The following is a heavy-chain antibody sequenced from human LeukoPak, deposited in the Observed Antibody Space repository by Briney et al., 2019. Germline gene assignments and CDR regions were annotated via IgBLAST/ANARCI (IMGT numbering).Heavy chain of an antibody. V-gene: IGHV3-30-3*01. D-gene: IGHD3-10*02. J-gene: IGHJ4*02. CDR3: TKGRSMYGELSGDY. Sequence: GGSLRLSCAASGFTFSSYAMHWVRQAPGKGLEWVAVISYDGSNKYYADSVKGRFTISRDNSKNTLYLQMNSLRAEDTAVYYCTKGRSMYGELSGDYWGQGTLVTVSS. CDR1: GFTFSSYA. CDR2: ISYDGSNK.